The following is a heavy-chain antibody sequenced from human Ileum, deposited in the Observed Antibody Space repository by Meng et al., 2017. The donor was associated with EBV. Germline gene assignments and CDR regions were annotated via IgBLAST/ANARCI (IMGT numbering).Heavy chain of an antibody. CDR3: ARVEVGITSGDY. J-gene: IGHJ4*02. V-gene: IGHV1-18*01. CDR1: GYTFTNYG. D-gene: IGHD1-26*01. Sequence: QVQLVQSGSELKNLGASVNVSCKASGYTFTNYGITWVRQAPGQGLEWMGWINAYNGDTNYAQTLQGRVTMTTDTSTSTAYMELRSLRSDDTAVYYCARVEVGITSGDYWGQGTLVTVSS. CDR2: INAYNGDT.